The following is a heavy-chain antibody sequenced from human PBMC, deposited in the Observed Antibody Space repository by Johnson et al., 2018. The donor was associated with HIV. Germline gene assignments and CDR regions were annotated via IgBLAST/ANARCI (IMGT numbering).Heavy chain of an antibody. D-gene: IGHD5-18*01. V-gene: IGHV3-30*18. CDR3: AKERTAMVTPFDA. J-gene: IGHJ3*01. Sequence: QVQLVESGGGVVQPGRSLRLSCAASGFSFSTYNMHWVRHAPGRGLEWVAFISYSGSDTYYVDSVKGRFTVSRDNYENTLFLQRNSLRDEDTAVYYCAKERTAMVTPFDAWGQGTRVTVSS. CDR1: GFSFSTYN. CDR2: ISYSGSDT.